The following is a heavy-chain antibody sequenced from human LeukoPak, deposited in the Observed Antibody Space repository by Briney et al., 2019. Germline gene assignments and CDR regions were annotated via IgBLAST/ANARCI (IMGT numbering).Heavy chain of an antibody. V-gene: IGHV3-23*01. CDR3: AKVGWTIRGPYYGMDV. CDR1: GFTFREYA. Sequence: GGSLRLSCAASGFTFREYALNWLRQAPGKGLEWVSDISGSGGATHYAGSVKGRFTISRDNSKKTLYLEMNGLRVEHTAVYYCAKVGWTIRGPYYGMDVWGQGTTVTVSS. CDR2: ISGSGGAT. J-gene: IGHJ6*02. D-gene: IGHD3-10*01.